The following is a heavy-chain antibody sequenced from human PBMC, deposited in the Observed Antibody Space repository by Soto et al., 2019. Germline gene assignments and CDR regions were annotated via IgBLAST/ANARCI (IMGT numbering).Heavy chain of an antibody. CDR3: ARTSCDFDYGGLCYYFDH. Sequence: EVQLVESGGGLVQPGGSLRLSCAASGFTFSSSAMHWVRQAPGEGLEYVSGISSDGNRRYYADSVRARFTISRDNSKRTLYFRMDSLRDDDMAGYFCARTSCDFDYGGLCYYFDHWGQGALVTVSS. V-gene: IGHV3-64*07. CDR1: GFTFSSSA. D-gene: IGHD4-17*01. J-gene: IGHJ4*02. CDR2: ISSDGNRR.